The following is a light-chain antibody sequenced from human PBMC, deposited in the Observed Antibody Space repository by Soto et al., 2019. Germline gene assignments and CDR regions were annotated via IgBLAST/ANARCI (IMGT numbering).Light chain of an antibody. CDR2: DND. J-gene: IGLJ2*01. CDR3: QSYDSSLSGCV. V-gene: IGLV1-40*01. CDR1: SANIGAGYS. Sequence: QSVLTQPPSVSGAPGQRVTISCTGSSANIGAGYSVHWYQQLPGTAPKLLIYDNDNRPSGVPDRFSGSKSGTSASLAITGVQAEDEADYYCQSYDSSLSGCVFGGGTKLTVL.